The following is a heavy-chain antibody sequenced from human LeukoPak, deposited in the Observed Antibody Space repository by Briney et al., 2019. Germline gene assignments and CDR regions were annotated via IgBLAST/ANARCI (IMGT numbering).Heavy chain of an antibody. Sequence: PSETLSLTCTVSGGSISSGDYYWSWIRQPPGKGLEWIGYIYYSGSTYYNPSLKSRVTISVDTSKNQFSLKLSPVTAADTAVYYCARVGYSYGDAFDIWGQGTMVTVSS. CDR1: GGSISSGDYY. J-gene: IGHJ3*02. CDR2: IYYSGST. CDR3: ARVGYSYGDAFDI. V-gene: IGHV4-30-4*01. D-gene: IGHD5-18*01.